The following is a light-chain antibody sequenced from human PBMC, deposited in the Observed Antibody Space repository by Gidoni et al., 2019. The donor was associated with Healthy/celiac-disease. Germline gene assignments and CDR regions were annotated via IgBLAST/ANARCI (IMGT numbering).Light chain of an antibody. Sequence: DIQMPQSPSSLSASVGDRVTITCQASQDISNYLNWYQQKPGKAPKLLIYDASNLETGVPSRFSGSGSGTDFTFTISSLQPEDIATYYCQQYDNLLTLTFXGXTKVEIK. V-gene: IGKV1-33*01. CDR2: DAS. J-gene: IGKJ4*01. CDR3: QQYDNLLTLT. CDR1: QDISNY.